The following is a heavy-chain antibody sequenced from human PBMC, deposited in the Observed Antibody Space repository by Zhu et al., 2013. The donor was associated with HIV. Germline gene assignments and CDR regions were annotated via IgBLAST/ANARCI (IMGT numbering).Heavy chain of an antibody. J-gene: IGHJ3*01. CDR2: MHPFADIT. D-gene: IGHD2-21*01. V-gene: IGHV1-46*01. CDR1: GFNFRSHY. CDR3: ARDLGALVVLIIASGAGLTS. Sequence: QAQLVQSGAEVKKPGASVKISCKALGFNFRSHYFHWVRQVPGQGLQWIAIMHPFADITRQSRMFQDRVVLTRDTSTNTVFLELKSLTSDDTALYYCARDLGALVVLIIASGAGLTSWGLGTMVTVST.